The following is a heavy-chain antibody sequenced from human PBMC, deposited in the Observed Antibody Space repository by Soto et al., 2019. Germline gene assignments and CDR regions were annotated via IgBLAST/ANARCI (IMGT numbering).Heavy chain of an antibody. CDR1: GGTFSSYA. J-gene: IGHJ3*02. V-gene: IGHV1-69*13. D-gene: IGHD3-22*01. CDR3: ARGLDYYDSSGVI. CDR2: IIPIFGTA. Sequence: GASVKVSCKASGGTFSSYAISWVRQAPGQGLEWMGGIIPIFGTANYAQKLQGRVTITADESTSTAYMELSSLRSEDTAVYYCARGLDYYDSSGVIWGQGTMVTVSS.